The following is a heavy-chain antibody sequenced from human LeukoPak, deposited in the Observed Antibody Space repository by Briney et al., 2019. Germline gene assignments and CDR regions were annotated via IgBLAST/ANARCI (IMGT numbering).Heavy chain of an antibody. V-gene: IGHV4-61*01. D-gene: IGHD6-25*01. CDR3: ARDSLLRGSGWDYWYFDL. CDR1: GGSVSNGNYY. CDR2: MRYSGST. Sequence: SETLSLTCTVSGGSVSNGNYYWSWIRQPPGKGLEWIGNMRYSGSTNYNPSPKSRVTISVDTSMNQFSLLLTSATAADTAVYYCARDSLLRGSGWDYWYFDLWGRGTLVTVSS. J-gene: IGHJ2*01.